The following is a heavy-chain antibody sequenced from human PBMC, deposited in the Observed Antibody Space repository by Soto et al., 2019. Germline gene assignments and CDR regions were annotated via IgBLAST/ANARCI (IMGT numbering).Heavy chain of an antibody. J-gene: IGHJ4*02. D-gene: IGHD5-18*01. CDR1: GGSFSGYY. CDR3: ARVLIAGVTTD. CDR2: SNHVGNT. Sequence: QVQLQQWGAGLLKPSETLSLTCAVYGGSFSGYYWSWIRQPPGKGLEWIGESNHVGNTNYNPSLKSRVTMSVDPSKNPFSLRLSSVTAADTAVYYCARVLIAGVTTDWGQGTLVLVSS. V-gene: IGHV4-34*01.